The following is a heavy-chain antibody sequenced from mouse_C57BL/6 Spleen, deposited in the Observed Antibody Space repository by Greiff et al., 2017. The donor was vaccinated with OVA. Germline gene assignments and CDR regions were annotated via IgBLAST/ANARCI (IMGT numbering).Heavy chain of an antibody. Sequence: QVQLQQPGAELVKPGASVKMSCKASGYTFTSYWITWVKQRPGQGLEWIGDIYPGSGSTNYNEKFKSKATLTVDTSSSTAYMQLSSLTSEDSAVXYCARGGYYGSSLYFDYWGQGTTLTVSS. CDR3: ARGGYYGSSLYFDY. CDR2: IYPGSGST. CDR1: GYTFTSYW. V-gene: IGHV1-55*01. J-gene: IGHJ2*01. D-gene: IGHD1-1*01.